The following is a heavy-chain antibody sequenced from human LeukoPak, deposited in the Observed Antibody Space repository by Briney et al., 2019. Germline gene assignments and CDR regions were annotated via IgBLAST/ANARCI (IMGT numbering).Heavy chain of an antibody. V-gene: IGHV3-23*01. D-gene: IGHD6-19*01. Sequence: GGSLRLSCAASGFTFSSYAMSWVRQAPGKGLEWVSAISGSGGSTYYADSVKGRFTISRDNSKNTLYLQMNSLRAEDTAVYYCARGGSGLYLYDSWGQGALVTVSS. CDR3: ARGGSGLYLYDS. CDR1: GFTFSSYA. CDR2: ISGSGGST. J-gene: IGHJ4*02.